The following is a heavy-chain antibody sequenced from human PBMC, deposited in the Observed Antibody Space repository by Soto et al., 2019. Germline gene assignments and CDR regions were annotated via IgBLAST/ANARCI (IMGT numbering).Heavy chain of an antibody. CDR2: IYYSGST. CDR1: GGSIGSSSYY. V-gene: IGHV4-39*01. Sequence: PSETLSLTCTVSGGSIGSSSYYWGWVRQPPGKGLEWIGSIYYSGSTYYNPSLKSRVTISVDTSKNQFSLKLSSVTAADTAVYYCARRVESDIVVVVAATLPSGAFDIWGQGTMVTVSS. J-gene: IGHJ3*02. CDR3: ARRVESDIVVVVAATLPSGAFDI. D-gene: IGHD2-15*01.